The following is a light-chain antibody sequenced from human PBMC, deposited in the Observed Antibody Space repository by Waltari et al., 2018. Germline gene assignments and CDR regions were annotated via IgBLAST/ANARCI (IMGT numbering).Light chain of an antibody. CDR1: QSVSNF. J-gene: IGKJ4*01. Sequence: EIVLTQSPATLSLSPGERPTLSCRASQSVSNFLAWYPQKPGQAPRLLISDASRRAAGIPARFSGSESGTDFTLTISRLEPEDFAVFYCQQRTNWPLTFGGGTKLEVK. V-gene: IGKV3-11*01. CDR2: DAS. CDR3: QQRTNWPLT.